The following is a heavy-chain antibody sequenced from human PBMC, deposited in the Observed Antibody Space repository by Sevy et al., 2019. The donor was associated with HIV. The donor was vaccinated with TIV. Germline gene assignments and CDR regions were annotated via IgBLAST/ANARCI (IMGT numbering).Heavy chain of an antibody. D-gene: IGHD2-2*01. V-gene: IGHV3-33*01. CDR1: GFTFSAYG. Sequence: GGCLRLSCEASGFTFSAYGMHWVRQAPGKGLEWVANIWYDGSKKYYADSVKGRFTISRDNSKNTLYLQMNSLRAEDTALYYCAREGVPAAIGFDYWGQGSLVTVSS. CDR2: IWYDGSKK. CDR3: AREGVPAAIGFDY. J-gene: IGHJ4*02.